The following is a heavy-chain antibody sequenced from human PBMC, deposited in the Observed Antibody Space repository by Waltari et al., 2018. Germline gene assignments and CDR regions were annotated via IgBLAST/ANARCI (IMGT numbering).Heavy chain of an antibody. CDR2: IYYSGST. D-gene: IGHD3-16*01. CDR3: AREGEGRSYYLDY. Sequence: QVQLQESGPGLVKPSQTLSLTCTVSGGSISSGGYYWSWIRQHPGKGLEWIGYIYYSGSTYYNPSLKSRGTISVDTSKNQFSLKLSSVPAADMAVYYCAREGEGRSYYLDYWGQGTLVTVSS. J-gene: IGHJ4*02. CDR1: GGSISSGGYY. V-gene: IGHV4-31*03.